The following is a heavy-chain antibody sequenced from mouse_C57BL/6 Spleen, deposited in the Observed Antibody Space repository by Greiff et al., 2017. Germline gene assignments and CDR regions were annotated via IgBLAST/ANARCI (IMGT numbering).Heavy chain of an antibody. J-gene: IGHJ4*01. CDR2: IRLKSDNYAT. D-gene: IGHD1-1*01. Sequence: EVQLQQSGGGLVQPGGSMKLSCVASGFTFSNYWMNWVRQSPEKGLEWVAQIRLKSDNYATHYAESVKGRFTISRDDSKSSVYLQMNNLRAEDTGIYYCTGFRFITTSGAMDYWGQGTSVTVSS. V-gene: IGHV6-3*01. CDR1: GFTFSNYW. CDR3: TGFRFITTSGAMDY.